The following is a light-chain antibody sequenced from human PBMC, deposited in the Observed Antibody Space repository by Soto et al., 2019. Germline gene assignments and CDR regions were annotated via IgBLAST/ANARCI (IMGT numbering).Light chain of an antibody. CDR1: QSISRY. V-gene: IGKV1-39*01. CDR3: QQSYTVPPT. CDR2: DVS. J-gene: IGKJ2*01. Sequence: DIQMTQSPSSLSASVGDRVTITCRASQSISRYLNWYQQKPGKAPKLLMSDVSSLQGGVPSRFSGSGFGTDFTLTVSSLQPEDFATYYCQQSYTVPPTFGQGTKLELK.